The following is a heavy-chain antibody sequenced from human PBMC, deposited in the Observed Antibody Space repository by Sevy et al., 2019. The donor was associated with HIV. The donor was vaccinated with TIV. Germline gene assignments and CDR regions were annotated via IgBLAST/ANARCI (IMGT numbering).Heavy chain of an antibody. CDR1: GFTVSSNY. V-gene: IGHV3-53*01. CDR2: LYSGGST. Sequence: GGSLRLSCTASGFTVSSNYMSWVRQAPGKGLEWVSVLYSGGSTYYADSVKGRFTISIDNSKNTLYLQMNSLRAEDTAVYYCARVTVRGFDYWGQGTLATVSS. D-gene: IGHD3-10*01. CDR3: ARVTVRGFDY. J-gene: IGHJ4*02.